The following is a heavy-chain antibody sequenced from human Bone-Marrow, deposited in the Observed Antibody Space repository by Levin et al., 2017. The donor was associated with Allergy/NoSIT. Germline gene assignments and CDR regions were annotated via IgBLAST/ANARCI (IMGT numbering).Heavy chain of an antibody. CDR2: IKQDGSEK. D-gene: IGHD4-11*01. CDR1: GFTFSSYW. CDR3: ARGRTVRHGPPRTSYNWFDP. J-gene: IGHJ5*02. Sequence: GESLKISCAASGFTFSSYWMSWVRQAPGKGLEWVANIKQDGSEKYYVDSVKGRFTISRDNAKNSLYLQMNSLRAEDTAVYYCARGRTVRHGPPRTSYNWFDPWGQGTLVTVSS. V-gene: IGHV3-7*01.